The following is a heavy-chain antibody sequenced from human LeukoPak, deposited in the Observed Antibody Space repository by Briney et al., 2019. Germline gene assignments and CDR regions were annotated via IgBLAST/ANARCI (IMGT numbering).Heavy chain of an antibody. CDR3: AKLLWIQLWAFDY. CDR1: GFTFSSYA. Sequence: GGSLRLSCAASGFTFSSYAMSWVRQAPGKGLEWVSAISGSGGSTYYANSVKGRFTISRDNSKNTLYLQMNSLRAEDTAVYYCAKLLWIQLWAFDYWGQGTLVTVSS. J-gene: IGHJ4*02. V-gene: IGHV3-23*01. CDR2: ISGSGGST. D-gene: IGHD5-18*01.